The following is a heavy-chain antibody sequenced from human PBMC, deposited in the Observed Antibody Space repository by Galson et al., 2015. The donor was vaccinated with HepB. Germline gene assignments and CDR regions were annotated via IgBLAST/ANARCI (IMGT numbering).Heavy chain of an antibody. V-gene: IGHV1-18*01. CDR2: ISAYNGDT. J-gene: IGHJ6*03. CDR3: ARERVVPHYYYYMDV. D-gene: IGHD2-15*01. CDR1: GYTFITYG. Sequence: SVKVSCKAPGYTFITYGISWVRQAPGQGLEWMGWISAYNGDTNYAQKFQGRVTMTRDTSTSTAYMGLTSLRSDDTAVYYCARERVVPHYYYYMDVWGEGTTVTVSS.